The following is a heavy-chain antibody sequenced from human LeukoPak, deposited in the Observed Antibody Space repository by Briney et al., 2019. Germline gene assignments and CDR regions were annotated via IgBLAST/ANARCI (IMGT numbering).Heavy chain of an antibody. D-gene: IGHD6-13*01. Sequence: PSETLSLTCTVSGGSISNYYWNWIRQPPGKGLEWIGYIYYSGNTNYNPSLKSRITISVDTSKNQFSLKLSSVTAADTAVYYCARRSIAAAPFDYWGQGTLVTVSS. J-gene: IGHJ4*02. V-gene: IGHV4-59*08. CDR1: GGSISNYY. CDR3: ARRSIAAAPFDY. CDR2: IYYSGNT.